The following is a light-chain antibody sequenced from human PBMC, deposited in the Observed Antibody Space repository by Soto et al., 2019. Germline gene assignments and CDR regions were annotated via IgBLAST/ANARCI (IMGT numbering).Light chain of an antibody. Sequence: DIQMTQSPSSLSASVGDRVTITCRASQSIRYWVAWYQQKPGKAHKLLIYDAYSLESGVQSRFSGSGSGTEFTPTIRSLQPEDVATYYCKEYNSYPVSFGQGTRLEIK. CDR1: QSIRYW. V-gene: IGKV1-5*01. J-gene: IGKJ5*01. CDR3: KEYNSYPVS. CDR2: DAY.